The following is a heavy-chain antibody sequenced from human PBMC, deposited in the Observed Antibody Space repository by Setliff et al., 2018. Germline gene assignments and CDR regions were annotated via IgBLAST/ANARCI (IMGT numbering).Heavy chain of an antibody. V-gene: IGHV1-69*13. CDR1: GYTFSSYA. CDR2: IIPIFRTA. D-gene: IGHD1-26*01. J-gene: IGHJ4*02. CDR3: AIPSSGNFYFDY. Sequence: GASVKVSCKASGYTFSSYAISWVRQAPGQGLEWMGGIIPIFRTANYAQKLQGRVTITADQSTRTAYMELSSLRSEDTAVYYCAIPSSGNFYFDYWGQGTLVTVSS.